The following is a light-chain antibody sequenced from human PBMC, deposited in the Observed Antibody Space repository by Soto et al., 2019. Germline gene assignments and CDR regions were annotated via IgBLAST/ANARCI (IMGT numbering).Light chain of an antibody. CDR1: SSDVGGYNY. CDR3: SSYAGSYFV. J-gene: IGLJ1*01. V-gene: IGLV2-11*01. CDR2: DVT. Sequence: QSALTQPRSVSGSPGQSVTISCTGTSSDVGGYNYVSWYQQHPGRAPKFMIYDVTKRPSGVPDRFSGSKSGNTASLTISGLQVEDEADYYCSSYAGSYFVFGTGTKVTVL.